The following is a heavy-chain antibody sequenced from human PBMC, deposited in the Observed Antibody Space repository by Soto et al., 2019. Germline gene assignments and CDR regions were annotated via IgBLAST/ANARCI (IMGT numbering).Heavy chain of an antibody. CDR1: GGTFSTYA. V-gene: IGHV1-69*12. D-gene: IGHD2-15*01. Sequence: QVQLVQSGAEVKKPGSSVKVSCKASGGTFSTYAISWVRQAPGQGLEWMGGIIPIFGTADYAQKFQGRVTITADESTSTAYMELSSLRSQDTAVYYCARHPGRPYYYYGMDVWGQGTTVSVSS. CDR3: ARHPGRPYYYYGMDV. J-gene: IGHJ6*02. CDR2: IIPIFGTA.